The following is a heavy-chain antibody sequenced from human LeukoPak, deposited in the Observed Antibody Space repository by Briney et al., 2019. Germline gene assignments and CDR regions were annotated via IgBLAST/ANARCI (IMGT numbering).Heavy chain of an antibody. CDR2: ISGSGRST. Sequence: PGGSLRLSCAASGFTFSSYAVSWVRQAPGKGLEWVSCISGSGRSTYSADSVKGRFTITRDNSKNTLYLQMNSLRAEDTALYYCAKDRSCTNDICHGDFDYWGQGTLVTVSS. V-gene: IGHV3-23*01. CDR3: AKDRSCTNDICHGDFDY. D-gene: IGHD2-8*01. J-gene: IGHJ4*02. CDR1: GFTFSSYA.